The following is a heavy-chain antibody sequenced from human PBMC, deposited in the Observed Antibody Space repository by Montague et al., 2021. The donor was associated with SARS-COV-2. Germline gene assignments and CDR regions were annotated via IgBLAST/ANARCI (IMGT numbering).Heavy chain of an antibody. Sequence: SLRLSCAASGFTFSIYAMTWVRQAPWKGLEWLSAIGSTGGSTYYADSVKGRFTISRDNSKNTLYLQMNSLRAEDTAVYYCAKGDTAMAPYNWFDPWGQGTLVTVSS. D-gene: IGHD5-18*01. CDR1: GFTFSIYA. CDR3: AKGDTAMAPYNWFDP. V-gene: IGHV3-23*01. J-gene: IGHJ5*02. CDR2: IGSTGGST.